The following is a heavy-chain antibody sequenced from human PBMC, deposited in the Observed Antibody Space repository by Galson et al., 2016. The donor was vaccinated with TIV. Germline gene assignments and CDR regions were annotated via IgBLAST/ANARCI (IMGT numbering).Heavy chain of an antibody. V-gene: IGHV1-18*04. CDR1: GYTFTDFR. CDR2: ISADTGNT. Sequence: SVKVSCKAFGYTFTDFRITWVRQAPGQGFEWMGWISADTGNTEYVQKFQDRVTMTTHTSTSTAYMELRSLISDDTAVYYCARSGDYGDYWGQGTLVTVSS. CDR3: ARSGDYGDY. J-gene: IGHJ4*02. D-gene: IGHD4-17*01.